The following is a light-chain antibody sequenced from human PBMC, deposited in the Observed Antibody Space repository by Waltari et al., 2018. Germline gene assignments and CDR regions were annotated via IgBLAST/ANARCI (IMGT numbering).Light chain of an antibody. Sequence: DIQMTQSPSTLSASVGDRVTMTCRASNSIKSWLAWYQQKPGEAPQLLLYNASVLKSGVPSRFSGGGSGTEFTLTITRVQPADFATYYCQQYESLPTFGQGTKV. J-gene: IGKJ1*01. CDR2: NAS. CDR1: NSIKSW. V-gene: IGKV1-5*03. CDR3: QQYESLPT.